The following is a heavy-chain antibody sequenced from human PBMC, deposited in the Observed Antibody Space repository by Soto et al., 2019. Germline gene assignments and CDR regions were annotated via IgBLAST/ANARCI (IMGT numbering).Heavy chain of an antibody. Sequence: NPSETLSLTCAVYGGSFSGYYLSWIRQPPGKGLEWIGEINHSGSTNYNPSLKSRVTISVGTSKNQFSLKLSSVTAADTAVYYCARGLTYAGDFDYWGQGTLVTVSS. CDR3: ARGLTYAGDFDY. J-gene: IGHJ4*02. CDR2: INHSGST. CDR1: GGSFSGYY. V-gene: IGHV4-34*01. D-gene: IGHD7-27*01.